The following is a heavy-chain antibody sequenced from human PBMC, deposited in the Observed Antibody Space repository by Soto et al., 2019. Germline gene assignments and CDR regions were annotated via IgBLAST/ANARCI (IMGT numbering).Heavy chain of an antibody. D-gene: IGHD3-22*01. CDR1: VGTFSSYA. CDR3: ARDPVVYYDSSGYYDY. V-gene: IGHV1-69*13. Sequence: SVKVSCKASVGTFSSYAISWVRQAPGQGLEWMGGIIPIFGTANYAQKFQGRVTITADESTSTAYMELSSLRSEDTAVYYCARDPVVYYDSSGYYDYWGQGALVTVSS. J-gene: IGHJ4*02. CDR2: IIPIFGTA.